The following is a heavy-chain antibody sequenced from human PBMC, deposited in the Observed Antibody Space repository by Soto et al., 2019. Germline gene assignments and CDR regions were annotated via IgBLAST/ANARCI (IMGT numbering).Heavy chain of an antibody. V-gene: IGHV1-46*01. D-gene: IGHD4-17*01. CDR3: ARWGQTTVINDAFDI. CDR2: INPSGGSA. CDR1: GYTFTSYY. Sequence: GPSVKVSCKASGYTFTSYYMHWLRQAPGQGLEWMGIINPSGGSASYAQKFQGRVNMTRDTSTSTVYMEMSSMRSEDTAVYYCARWGQTTVINDAFDIWGQGTMVTVSS. J-gene: IGHJ3*02.